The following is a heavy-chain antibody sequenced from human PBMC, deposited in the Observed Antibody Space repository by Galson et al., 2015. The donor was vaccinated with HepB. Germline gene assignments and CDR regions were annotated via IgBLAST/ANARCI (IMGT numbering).Heavy chain of an antibody. CDR3: ARDYCTGGTCYYYYYYYMDV. CDR2: INVGNGNT. V-gene: IGHV1-3*01. J-gene: IGHJ6*03. D-gene: IGHD2-15*01. CDR1: GYTFTRYA. Sequence: SVKVSCKASGYTFTRYAIHWVRQAPGQRLEWMGWINVGNGNTKYSQKFQGRVTIARDTSASTVYMELTSLRSEDTAVYYCARDYCTGGTCYYYYYYYMDVWGKGTTVIVSS.